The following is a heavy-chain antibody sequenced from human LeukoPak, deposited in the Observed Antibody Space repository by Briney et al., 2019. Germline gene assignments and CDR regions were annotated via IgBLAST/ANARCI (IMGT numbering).Heavy chain of an antibody. CDR1: GGSISSYY. D-gene: IGHD3-9*01. V-gene: IGHV4-59*08. Sequence: LETLSLTCTVSGGSISSYYWSWIRQPPGKGLEWIGYIYYSGSTNYNPSLKRRVTISVDTYKNQFSLKLSSVTAADTAVYYCARHGRGHYDILTGYGFGAFDIWGQGTMVTVSS. J-gene: IGHJ3*02. CDR3: ARHGRGHYDILTGYGFGAFDI. CDR2: IYYSGST.